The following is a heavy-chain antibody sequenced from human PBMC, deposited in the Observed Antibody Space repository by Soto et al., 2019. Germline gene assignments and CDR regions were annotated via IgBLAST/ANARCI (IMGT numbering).Heavy chain of an antibody. CDR2: INAGNGNT. V-gene: IGHV1-3*01. D-gene: IGHD5-18*01. J-gene: IGHJ3*02. Sequence: QVQLVQSGAEVKKPGASVKVSCKASGYTFTSYAMHWVRQAPGQRLEWMGWINAGNGNTKYSQKFQGRVTITRDTSASTAYMELSSLRSEDTAVYYCATEGGYSYGYLVDHDAFDIWGQGTMVTVSS. CDR3: ATEGGYSYGYLVDHDAFDI. CDR1: GYTFTSYA.